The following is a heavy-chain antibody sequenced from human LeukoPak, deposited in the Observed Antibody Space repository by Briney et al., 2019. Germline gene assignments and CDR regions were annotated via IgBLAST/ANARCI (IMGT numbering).Heavy chain of an antibody. CDR3: ARDPLDYYGSGSLYYFDY. J-gene: IGHJ4*02. CDR1: GDSISTSSFF. V-gene: IGHV4-39*07. Sequence: KTSETLSLTCAVSGDSISTSSFFWGWIRQPPGKGLEWIGSAYYSGSTYYHPSLKSRVTISVDTSKNQFSLKLSSVTAADTAVYYCARDPLDYYGSGSLYYFDYWGQGTLVTVSS. CDR2: AYYSGST. D-gene: IGHD3-10*01.